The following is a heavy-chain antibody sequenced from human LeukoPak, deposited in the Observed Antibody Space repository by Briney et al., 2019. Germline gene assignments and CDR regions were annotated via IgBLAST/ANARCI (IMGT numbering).Heavy chain of an antibody. CDR2: ISSSGSTI. Sequence: GGSLRLSCAASGFTFSSYEMNWVRQAPGKGLEWVSYISSSGSTIYYADSVKGRFTISRDNAKNSLYLQMNSLKAEDTAVYYCARDQVRGVVRFDYWGQGTLVTVSS. J-gene: IGHJ4*02. CDR3: ARDQVRGVVRFDY. CDR1: GFTFSSYE. V-gene: IGHV3-48*03. D-gene: IGHD3-10*01.